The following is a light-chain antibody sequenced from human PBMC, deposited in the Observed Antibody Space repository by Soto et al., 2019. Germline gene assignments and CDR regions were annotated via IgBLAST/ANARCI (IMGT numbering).Light chain of an antibody. V-gene: IGKV1-5*03. CDR1: QTISSL. J-gene: IGKJ1*01. Sequence: DIQMTQSPSTLSGSVGDRVTITCRASQTISSLLAWYQQKPGKAPKLLIYKASTLKSGVPSRFSGSGSGTEFTLTISSLQPDDFATYYCQPYNSYSEAFGQGTKVELK. CDR3: QPYNSYSEA. CDR2: KAS.